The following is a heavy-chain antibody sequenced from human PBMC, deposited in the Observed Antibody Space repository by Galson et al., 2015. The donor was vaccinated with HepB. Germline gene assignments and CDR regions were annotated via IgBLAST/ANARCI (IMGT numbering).Heavy chain of an antibody. CDR1: GFTFGRYS. CDR2: ISARSGAT. V-gene: IGHV3-23*01. CDR3: AKKEAIPAAVGNWFDS. Sequence: SLRLSCAASGFTFGRYSMSWFRQAPGKGLDWVSIISARSGATYFADSVKGRFTISRDNSKNTLYPQMNSLRPEDTAVYYCAKKEAIPAAVGNWFDSWGQGTLVTVSS. J-gene: IGHJ5*01. D-gene: IGHD6-13*01.